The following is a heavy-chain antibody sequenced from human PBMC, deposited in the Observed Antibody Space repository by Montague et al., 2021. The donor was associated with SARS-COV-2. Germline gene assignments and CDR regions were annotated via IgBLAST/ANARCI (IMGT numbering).Heavy chain of an antibody. D-gene: IGHD2-21*02. Sequence: SETLSLTCSVSGADVSRGNYYWSWIRQPPGRGLEWIGYVFYTGNTNYNPSLKSRVTISVDTSKSLFSLDLTSVTAADTVVYYCARGSWHIVVVTAIRDGYYGMDVWGQGTTVTVSS. J-gene: IGHJ6*02. CDR2: VFYTGNT. CDR3: ARGSWHIVVVTAIRDGYYGMDV. V-gene: IGHV4-61*03. CDR1: GADVSRGNYY.